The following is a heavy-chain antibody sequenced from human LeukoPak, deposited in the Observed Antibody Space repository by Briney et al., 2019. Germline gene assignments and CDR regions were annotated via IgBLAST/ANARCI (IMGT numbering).Heavy chain of an antibody. J-gene: IGHJ4*02. CDR3: ARDYYDSSGYYRRRLYYFDY. Sequence: SETLSLTCTVSGGSISSSSYHWGWIRQPPGKGLEWIGSIYYSGSTYYNPSLKSRVTISVVTSKNQFSLKLSSVTDADTAVYYCARDYYDSSGYYRRRLYYFDYWGQGTLVTVSS. CDR2: IYYSGST. CDR1: GGSISSSSYH. D-gene: IGHD3-22*01. V-gene: IGHV4-39*02.